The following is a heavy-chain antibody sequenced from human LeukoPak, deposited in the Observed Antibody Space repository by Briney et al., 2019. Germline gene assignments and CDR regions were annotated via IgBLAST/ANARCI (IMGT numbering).Heavy chain of an antibody. D-gene: IGHD3-10*01. CDR3: AGLGSTMEGRIDP. J-gene: IGHJ5*02. CDR2: IYIDSGDT. Sequence: RGASVKVSCKASGYSFSGYHVHWVRQAPGQGLDWMGRIYIDSGDTNYAQKFQGRVTMTRDTSISTAYMELSSLTSDDTAVYDCAGLGSTMEGRIDPWGQGTPVTVSS. CDR1: GYSFSGYH. V-gene: IGHV1-2*02.